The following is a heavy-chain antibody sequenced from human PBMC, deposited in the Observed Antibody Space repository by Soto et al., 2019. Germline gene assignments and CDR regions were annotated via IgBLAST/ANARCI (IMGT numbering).Heavy chain of an antibody. CDR1: GGSISSYY. J-gene: IGHJ5*02. Sequence: QVQLQESGPGLVKPSETLSLTCTVSGGSISSYYWSWIRQPPGKGLEWIGYIYYSGSTNYNPSLKSXXTXSXXTSKNQFSLKLSSVTAADTAVYYCARRTSEFWFDPWGQGTLVTVSS. CDR3: ARRTSEFWFDP. V-gene: IGHV4-59*08. CDR2: IYYSGST. D-gene: IGHD3-10*01.